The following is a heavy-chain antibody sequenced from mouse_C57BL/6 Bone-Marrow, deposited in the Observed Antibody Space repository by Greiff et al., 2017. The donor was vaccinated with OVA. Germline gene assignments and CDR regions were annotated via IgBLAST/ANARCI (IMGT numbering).Heavy chain of an antibody. CDR3: ARGNYGNPYYAMDY. D-gene: IGHD2-1*01. J-gene: IGHJ4*01. Sequence: QVHVKQPGAELVKPGASVKLSCKASGYTFTSYWMQWVKQRPGQGLEWIGEIDPSDSYTNYNQKFKGKATLTVDTSSSTAYMQLSSLTSEDSAVYYCARGNYGNPYYAMDYWGQGTSVTVSS. V-gene: IGHV1-50*01. CDR2: IDPSDSYT. CDR1: GYTFTSYW.